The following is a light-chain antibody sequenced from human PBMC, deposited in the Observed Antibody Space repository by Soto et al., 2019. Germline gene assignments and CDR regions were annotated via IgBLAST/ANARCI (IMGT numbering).Light chain of an antibody. CDR3: SSYAGSKNYVI. Sequence: QSALTQPASVSGSPGQSITISCTGTSSDVGGYNYVSWYQQHQGKAPKLIIYEVSKRPSGVPDRFSGSKSGNTASLTVSGLQAEDEADYYCSSYAGSKNYVIFGGGTKLTVL. V-gene: IGLV2-8*01. CDR2: EVS. J-gene: IGLJ2*01. CDR1: SSDVGGYNY.